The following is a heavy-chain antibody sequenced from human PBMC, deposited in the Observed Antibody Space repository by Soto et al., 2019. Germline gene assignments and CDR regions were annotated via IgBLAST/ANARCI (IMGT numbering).Heavy chain of an antibody. CDR3: ARSRSGAVADSFDS. CDR1: GFTFRRHA. Sequence: VGSLRLSCAASGFTFRRHAVHWVRQAPGKGLEWVAVISSDGSAKYYLDSVKGRFTSSRDNSKNTVFLQLNSLSYEDTAVYYCARSRSGAVADSFDSWGQGTLVTVSS. J-gene: IGHJ4*02. CDR2: ISSDGSAK. V-gene: IGHV3-30*04. D-gene: IGHD3-10*01.